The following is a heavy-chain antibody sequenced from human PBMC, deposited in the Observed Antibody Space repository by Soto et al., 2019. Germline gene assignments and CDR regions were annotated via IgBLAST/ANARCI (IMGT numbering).Heavy chain of an antibody. D-gene: IGHD1-26*01. J-gene: IGHJ4*02. CDR2: IYYSGST. Sequence: SETLSLTCTVSGGSISSSSYYWGWIRQPPGKGLEWIGSIYYSGSTYYNPSLKSRVTISVDTSKNQFSLKLSSVTAADTAVYYCARSSVRGSYLFDYWGQGTLVTVSS. V-gene: IGHV4-39*01. CDR1: GGSISSSSYY. CDR3: ARSSVRGSYLFDY.